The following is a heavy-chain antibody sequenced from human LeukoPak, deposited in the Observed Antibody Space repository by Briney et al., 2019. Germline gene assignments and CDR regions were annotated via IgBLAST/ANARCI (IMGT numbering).Heavy chain of an antibody. V-gene: IGHV1-18*03. Sequence: ASVKVSCKASGYTFTGYYMHWVRQAPGQGLEWMGWISAYNGNTNYAQKLQGRVTMTTDTSASTVYMELSSLRSEDMAVYYCARDGGGGYNLDYWGQGTLVTVSS. J-gene: IGHJ4*02. D-gene: IGHD5-24*01. CDR2: ISAYNGNT. CDR3: ARDGGGGYNLDY. CDR1: GYTFTGYY.